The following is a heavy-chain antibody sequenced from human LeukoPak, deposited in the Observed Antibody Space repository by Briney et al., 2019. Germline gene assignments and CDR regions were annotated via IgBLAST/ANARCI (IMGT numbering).Heavy chain of an antibody. V-gene: IGHV4-4*07. Sequence: SDTLSLTCTLSGRSISSYYGSWIRQPAGKGLEWIGCIYTSGSTNYHPSLNSRVTMSVDTSKNQFSLKLSSLPAAHTSRNYRARGPVRQLRLYYYYGMVVWGEGNTVSVSS. CDR2: IYTSGST. D-gene: IGHD2-2*01. J-gene: IGHJ6*01. CDR1: GRSISSYY. CDR3: ARGPVRQLRLYYYYGMVV.